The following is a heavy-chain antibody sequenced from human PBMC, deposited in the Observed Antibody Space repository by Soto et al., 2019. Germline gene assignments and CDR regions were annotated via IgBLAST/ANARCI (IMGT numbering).Heavy chain of an antibody. CDR1: GGSFSGYY. CDR2: INHSGST. J-gene: IGHJ4*02. V-gene: IGHV4-34*01. Sequence: SETLSLTXAVYGGSFSGYYWSWIRQPPGKGLEWIGEINHSGSTNYNPSLKSRVTISVDTSKNQFSLKLSSVTAADTAVYYCARPQWRNVRVGATTQALDYWGQGTLVTVSS. D-gene: IGHD1-26*01. CDR3: ARPQWRNVRVGATTQALDY.